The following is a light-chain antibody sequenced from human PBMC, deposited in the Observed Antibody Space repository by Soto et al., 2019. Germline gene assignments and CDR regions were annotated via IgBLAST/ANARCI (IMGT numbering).Light chain of an antibody. V-gene: IGLV2-14*01. CDR3: TPFTTRSTGV. CDR2: DVS. CDR1: SSDVGGYNY. Sequence: QSVLTQPASVSGSPGQSITISCTGTSSDVGGYNYVSWYQQHPGKAPKLMISDVSNRPSGVSNRFSGSKSGNTASLTISGPQGGVLLCNNTTPFTTRSTGVCGGGT. J-gene: IGLJ3*02.